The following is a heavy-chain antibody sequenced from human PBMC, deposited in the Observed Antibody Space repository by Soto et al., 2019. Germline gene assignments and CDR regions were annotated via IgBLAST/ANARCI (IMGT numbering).Heavy chain of an antibody. CDR2: INHSGST. J-gene: IGHJ4*02. Sequence: SETLSLTCAVYGGSFSGYYWSWIRQPPGKGLEWIGEINHSGSTNYNPSLKSRVTISVDTSKNQFSLKLSSVTAADTAVFYCARESIFGVVIPFFDYWGQGTLVTVSS. D-gene: IGHD3-3*01. V-gene: IGHV4-34*01. CDR1: GGSFSGYY. CDR3: ARESIFGVVIPFFDY.